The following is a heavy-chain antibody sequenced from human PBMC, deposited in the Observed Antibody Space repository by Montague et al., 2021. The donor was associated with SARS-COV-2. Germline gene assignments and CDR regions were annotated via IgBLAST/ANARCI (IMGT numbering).Heavy chain of an antibody. Sequence: YLRLSCAASGFTFSSYSMNWVRQAPGKGLEWVSSISSSSSYIYYADSVKGRFTISRDNAKNSLYLQMNSLRAEDTAVYYCARTLTTVTSDYFDYWGQGTLATVSS. V-gene: IGHV3-21*01. D-gene: IGHD4-17*01. CDR1: GFTFSSYS. CDR3: ARTLTTVTSDYFDY. CDR2: ISSSSSYI. J-gene: IGHJ4*02.